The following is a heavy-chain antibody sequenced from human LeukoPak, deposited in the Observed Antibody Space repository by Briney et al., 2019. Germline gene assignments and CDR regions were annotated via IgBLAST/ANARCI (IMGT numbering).Heavy chain of an antibody. CDR2: INPSGGST. CDR1: GYTFTSYY. Sequence: ASVKVSCKASGYTFTSYYMHWVRQAPGQGLEWMGIINPSGGSTSYAQKFQGRVAMTRDTSTSTVYMELSSLRSGDTAVYYCARDPPYYYDSSGPHYYFDYWGQGTLVTVSS. D-gene: IGHD3-22*01. CDR3: ARDPPYYYDSSGPHYYFDY. J-gene: IGHJ4*02. V-gene: IGHV1-46*01.